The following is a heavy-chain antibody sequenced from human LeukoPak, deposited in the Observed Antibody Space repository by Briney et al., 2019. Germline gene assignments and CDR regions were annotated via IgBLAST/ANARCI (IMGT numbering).Heavy chain of an antibody. J-gene: IGHJ3*02. CDR3: AIATLTPSDAFDI. D-gene: IGHD2-15*01. V-gene: IGHV3-48*01. CDR2: ISSSSSTI. CDR1: GFTFSSYS. Sequence: GGSLRLSCAASGFTFSSYSMNWVRQAPGKGLEWVSYISSSSSTIYYADSVKGRFTISRDNAKNSLYLQMNSLRAEDTAVYYCAIATLTPSDAFDIWGQGTMVTVSS.